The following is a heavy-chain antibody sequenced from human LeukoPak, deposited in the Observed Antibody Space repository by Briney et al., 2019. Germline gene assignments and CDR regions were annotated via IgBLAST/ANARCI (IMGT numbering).Heavy chain of an antibody. CDR3: ARHKSGSYWKYCQP. V-gene: IGHV4-39*01. CDR1: GGSISSSSYY. D-gene: IGHD1-26*01. J-gene: IGHJ1*01. CDR2: ISYGGNT. Sequence: SETLSLTCTVSGGSISSSSYYWGWIRQPPGKGLEWIGSISYGGNTYYNPSLKSRVTISVDTSKNQFSLQLTSVTAADTALYFGARHKSGSYWKYCQPWGQGTLVTASS.